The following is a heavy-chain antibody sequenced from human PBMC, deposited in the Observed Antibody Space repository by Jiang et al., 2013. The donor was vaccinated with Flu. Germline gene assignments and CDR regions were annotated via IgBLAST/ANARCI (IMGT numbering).Heavy chain of an antibody. J-gene: IGHJ5*02. Sequence: KPTQTLTLTCTFSGFSLSSSGVSVGWIRQPPRKALEWLALVYWDDDKLYNPSLQARLTITKDTSKNQVVLTMTNMDPADTATYYCSRGVTMIPFDPWGQGILVTVSS. CDR3: SRGVTMIPFDP. D-gene: IGHD3-16*01. CDR1: GFSLSSSGVS. V-gene: IGHV2-5*02. CDR2: VYWDDDK.